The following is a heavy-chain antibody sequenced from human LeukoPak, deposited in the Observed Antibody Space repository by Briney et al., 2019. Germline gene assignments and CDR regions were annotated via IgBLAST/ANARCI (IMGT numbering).Heavy chain of an antibody. D-gene: IGHD3-10*01. V-gene: IGHV4-34*01. J-gene: IGHJ6*03. CDR3: VRGLREFGYYYYHMDV. CDR1: GGSFSGHY. Sequence: TSSETLSLTCAVYGGSFSGHYWSWIRQPPGKGLEWIAEINHSGITNYNPSLKSRLTISVDTSKNQFSLMLSSVTAADTAVYYCVRGLREFGYYYYHMDVWGKGTTVTVSS. CDR2: INHSGIT.